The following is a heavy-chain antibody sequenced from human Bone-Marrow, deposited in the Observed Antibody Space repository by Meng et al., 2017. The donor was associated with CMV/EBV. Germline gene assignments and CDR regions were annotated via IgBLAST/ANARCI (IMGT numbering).Heavy chain of an antibody. J-gene: IGHJ3*02. CDR2: ISYDGSNK. D-gene: IGHD3-22*01. Sequence: GGSLRLSCAASGFTFSSYAMHWVRQAPGKGLEWVAVISYDGSNKYYADSVKGRFTISRDNAKNSLYLQMNSLRAEDTAVYYCAREYYYDSSGYYPSDAFDIWGQGTMVTVSS. V-gene: IGHV3-30-3*01. CDR1: GFTFSSYA. CDR3: AREYYYDSSGYYPSDAFDI.